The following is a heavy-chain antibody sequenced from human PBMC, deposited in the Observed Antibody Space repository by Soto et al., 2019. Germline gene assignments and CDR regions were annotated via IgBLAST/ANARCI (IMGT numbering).Heavy chain of an antibody. CDR1: GFTFSSYG. V-gene: IGHV3-23*01. CDR3: AKHLWFGESVFDP. D-gene: IGHD3-10*01. Sequence: EVQLLESGGGLVQPGGSLRLSCAGTGFTFSSYGMSWVRQAPGKGLEWVSTIRGSAGNANYADSVKGRFTISRDDSTNTLHLQMNSLRPDDTAVYYCAKHLWFGESVFDPWGQGTLVVVTT. CDR2: IRGSAGNA. J-gene: IGHJ5*02.